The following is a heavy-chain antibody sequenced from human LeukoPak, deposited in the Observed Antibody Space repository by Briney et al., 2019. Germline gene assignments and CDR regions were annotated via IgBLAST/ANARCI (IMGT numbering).Heavy chain of an antibody. D-gene: IGHD3-10*01. CDR3: ARHNYAYYYGSGSSKTAYYFDY. Sequence: SETLSLTCTVSGVSITTYYWSWIRQPPGKGLEWIGEINHSGSTNYNPSLKSRVTISVDTSKNQFSLKLSSVTAADTAVYYCARHNYAYYYGSGSSKTAYYFDYWGQGTLVTVSS. J-gene: IGHJ4*02. V-gene: IGHV4-34*01. CDR2: INHSGST. CDR1: GVSITTYY.